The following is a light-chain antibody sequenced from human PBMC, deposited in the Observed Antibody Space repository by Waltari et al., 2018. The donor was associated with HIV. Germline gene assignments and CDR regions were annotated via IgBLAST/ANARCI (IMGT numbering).Light chain of an antibody. CDR1: SSHVGGYSY. CDR2: DVS. Sequence: QSALTQPRSVSGSPGPSVTISCTGTSSHVGGYSYVSWYQQHPNKAPKFIIYDVSKRPSGVPDRFSGSKSGNTASLTISGLQTEDEADYYCCSYAGSYTLVFGEGTKLTV. V-gene: IGLV2-11*01. CDR3: CSYAGSYTLV. J-gene: IGLJ2*01.